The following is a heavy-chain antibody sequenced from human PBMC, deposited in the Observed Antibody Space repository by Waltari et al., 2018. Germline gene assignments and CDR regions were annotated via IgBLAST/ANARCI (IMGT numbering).Heavy chain of an antibody. D-gene: IGHD3-3*01. CDR2: IYHSGST. CDR3: ARGRITIFGVVDDAFDI. J-gene: IGHJ3*02. V-gene: IGHV4-38-2*01. Sequence: QVQLQESGPGLVKPSETLSLTCAVSGYSISSGYYWGWIRQPPGKGLEWIGSIYHSGSTYYNPSLKSRVTISGDTSKNQFSLKLSSVTAADTAVYYCARGRITIFGVVDDAFDIWGQGTMVTVSS. CDR1: GYSISSGYY.